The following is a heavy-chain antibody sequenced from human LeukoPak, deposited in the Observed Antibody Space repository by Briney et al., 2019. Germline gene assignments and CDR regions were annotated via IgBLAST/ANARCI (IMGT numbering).Heavy chain of an antibody. Sequence: GGSLRLSCSASGFTFSGHFMHWVRQAPGRGLEYVSSISINGDKTYYAESVKGRFTISRDNSKNTLYLQLSSLRVEDTAVYYCIKDRIGTWSFDHWGQGTLLTVSS. CDR3: IKDRIGTWSFDH. V-gene: IGHV3-64D*06. J-gene: IGHJ4*02. CDR2: ISINGDKT. CDR1: GFTFSGHF. D-gene: IGHD1-26*01.